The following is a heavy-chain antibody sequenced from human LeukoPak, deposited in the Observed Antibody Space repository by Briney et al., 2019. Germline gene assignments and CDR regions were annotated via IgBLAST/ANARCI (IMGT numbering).Heavy chain of an antibody. Sequence: GSSVKVSCKASGGTFSSYAISWVRQAPGQGLEWMGGIIPIFGTANYAQKFQGRVTITTDESTSTAYMELSSLRSEDTAVYYCARVTVETATMMGAFDYWGQGTLVTVSS. CDR3: ARVTVETATMMGAFDY. J-gene: IGHJ4*02. D-gene: IGHD5-24*01. CDR1: GGTFSSYA. V-gene: IGHV1-69*05. CDR2: IIPIFGTA.